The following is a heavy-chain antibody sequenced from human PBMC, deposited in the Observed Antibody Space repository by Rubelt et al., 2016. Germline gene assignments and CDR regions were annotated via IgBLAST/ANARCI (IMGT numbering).Heavy chain of an antibody. Sequence: QVQLVQSGAEVKKPGASVKVSCKTSGYTFTTFGISWIRQAPGQGLEWMGWISTSNGNIKYGEKFQGRVTMTTDTSTSTVSMEMRSLGSDDTAVFYCASQGEQRGYWGQGTLVTVSS. J-gene: IGHJ4*02. CDR2: ISTSNGNI. CDR3: ASQGEQRGY. D-gene: IGHD6-25*01. CDR1: GYTFTTFG. V-gene: IGHV1-18*01.